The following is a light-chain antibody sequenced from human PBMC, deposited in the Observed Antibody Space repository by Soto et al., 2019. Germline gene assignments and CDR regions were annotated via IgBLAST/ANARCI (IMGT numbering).Light chain of an antibody. J-gene: IGKJ1*01. CDR3: QQYNSYPRT. CDR1: QSISSC. CDR2: DAS. V-gene: IGKV1-5*01. Sequence: DIQITQSPSTLSASVGDRVTITCRASQSISSCLAWYQQKPGKAPKLLIYDASSLESGVPSRFSGSASGTEFTLTISSLQPDDFATYYCQQYNSYPRTCGQGTKVDIK.